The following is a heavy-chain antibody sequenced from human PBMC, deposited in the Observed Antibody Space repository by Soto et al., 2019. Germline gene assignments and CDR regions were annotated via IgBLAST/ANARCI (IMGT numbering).Heavy chain of an antibody. Sequence: QITLKESGPTLVKPTQTLTLTCTFSGFSLSTSGVGVGWIRQPPGKGLEWLALIYWDDDKRYSPSLKSRLTSTKDTSKNQVVLTMTNMDPVDTATDYCSHKRGYYDFWSGYAPWGQGTLVTVSS. J-gene: IGHJ5*02. V-gene: IGHV2-5*02. D-gene: IGHD3-3*01. CDR3: SHKRGYYDFWSGYAP. CDR2: IYWDDDK. CDR1: GFSLSTSGVG.